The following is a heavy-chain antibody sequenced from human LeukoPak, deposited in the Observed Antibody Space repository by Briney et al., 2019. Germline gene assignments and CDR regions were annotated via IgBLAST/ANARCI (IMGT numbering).Heavy chain of an antibody. J-gene: IGHJ5*02. Sequence: TGGSLRLSCAASGFTVSSSYMSWVRQAPGKGLEWVSVIYSGGNTYYADSVKGRFTISRHNSKNTLHLQMNGLRAEDTAVYYCAKGRGSSNSASNHWGQGTPVTVSS. CDR3: AKGRGSSNSASNH. CDR1: GFTVSSSY. V-gene: IGHV3-53*01. CDR2: IYSGGNT. D-gene: IGHD1-26*01.